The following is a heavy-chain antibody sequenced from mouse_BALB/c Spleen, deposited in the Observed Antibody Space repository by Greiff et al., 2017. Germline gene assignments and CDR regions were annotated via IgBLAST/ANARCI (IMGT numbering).Heavy chain of an antibody. CDR1: GYTFTSYY. V-gene: IGHV1S81*02. CDR2: INPSNGGT. Sequence: QVQLQQSGAELVKPGASVKLSCKASGYTFTSYYMYWVKQRPGQGLEWIGEINPSNGGTNFNEKFKSKATLTVDKSSSTAYMQLSSLTSEDSAVYYCTRLLRLAMDYWGQGTSVTVSS. D-gene: IGHD1-2*01. J-gene: IGHJ4*01. CDR3: TRLLRLAMDY.